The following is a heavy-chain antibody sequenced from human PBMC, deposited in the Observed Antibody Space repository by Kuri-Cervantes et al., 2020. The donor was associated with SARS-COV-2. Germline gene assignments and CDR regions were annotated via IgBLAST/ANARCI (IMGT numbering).Heavy chain of an antibody. V-gene: IGHV1-2*02. Sequence: ASVKVSCKASGYTFTGYYMHWVRQAPGQGLEWMGWINPNSGGTNYAQKFQGRVTMTRDTSISTAYMELSRLRSDDTAVYYCARERITMVRGVTPDYYYGMDVWGQGTTVTVSS. CDR1: GYTFTGYY. D-gene: IGHD3-10*01. J-gene: IGHJ6*02. CDR2: INPNSGGT. CDR3: ARERITMVRGVTPDYYYGMDV.